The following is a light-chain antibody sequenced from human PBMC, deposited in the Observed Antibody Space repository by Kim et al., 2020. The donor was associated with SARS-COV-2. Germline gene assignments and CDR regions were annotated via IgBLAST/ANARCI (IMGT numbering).Light chain of an antibody. CDR1: SSDVGGYKY. CDR3: TSYTGSNTLV. Sequence: QSALTQPASVSGSPGQSITLSCTGTSSDVGGYKYVSWYQHHPGKAPKLVIYDVIKRPSGVSNRFSGSKSGNTASLTISGLQAEDEADYYCTSYTGSNTLVFGGGTQVTVL. CDR2: DVI. J-gene: IGLJ2*01. V-gene: IGLV2-14*03.